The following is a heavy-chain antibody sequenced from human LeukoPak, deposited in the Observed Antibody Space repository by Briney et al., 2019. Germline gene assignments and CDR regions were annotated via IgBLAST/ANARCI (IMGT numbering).Heavy chain of an antibody. CDR3: AKDFGYSCDY. CDR1: GFTFNNYG. CDR2: TRYDGTNK. D-gene: IGHD5-18*01. J-gene: IGHJ4*02. V-gene: IGHV3-30*02. Sequence: PGGSLRLSCAASGFTFNNYGMHWVRQAPGKGLEWVAFTRYDGTNKYYADSVMGRFTISRDNSKNTLYLQMNSLGAEDTVVYYCAKDFGYSCDYWGQGTLVTVSS.